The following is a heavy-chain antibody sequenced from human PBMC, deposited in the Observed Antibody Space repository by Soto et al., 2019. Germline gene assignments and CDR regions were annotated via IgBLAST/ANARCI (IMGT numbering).Heavy chain of an antibody. CDR3: ARHQMTTEFYYYYYYMDV. Sequence: QLQLQESGPGLVKPSETLSLTCTVSGGSISSSSYYWGWIRQPPGKGLEWIGSIYYSGSTYYNPSLTSRVTISLDTSKNQFSLKLSSVTAADTAVYYCARHQMTTEFYYYYYYMDVWGKGTTVTVSS. CDR1: GGSISSSSYY. J-gene: IGHJ6*03. D-gene: IGHD4-17*01. V-gene: IGHV4-39*01. CDR2: IYYSGST.